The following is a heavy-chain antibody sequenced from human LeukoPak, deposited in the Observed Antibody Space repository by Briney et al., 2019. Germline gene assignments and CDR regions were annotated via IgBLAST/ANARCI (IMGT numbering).Heavy chain of an antibody. CDR3: ATGEGKELPFDY. V-gene: IGHV1-69*13. D-gene: IGHD1-26*01. Sequence: ASVKVSCKASGGTFSSYAISWVRQAPGQGLEWMGGIIPIFGTANYAQKFQGRVTITADESTSTAYMELSSLRSEDTAVYYCATGEGKELPFDYWGQGTLVTVSS. CDR2: IIPIFGTA. CDR1: GGTFSSYA. J-gene: IGHJ4*02.